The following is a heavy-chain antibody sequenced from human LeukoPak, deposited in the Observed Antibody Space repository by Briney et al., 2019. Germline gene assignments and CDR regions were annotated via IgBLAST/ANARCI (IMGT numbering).Heavy chain of an antibody. CDR3: RGDSSGYYAEYFQH. CDR2: IYTSGST. J-gene: IGHJ1*01. V-gene: IGHV4-4*07. Sequence: PSETLSLTCTVSGGSISSYYWSWIRQPAGKGLEWIGRIYTSGSTNYNPSLKSRVTMSVDTSKNQFSLKLSSVTAADTAVYYCRGDSSGYYAEYFQHWGQGTLVTVSS. D-gene: IGHD3-22*01. CDR1: GGSISSYY.